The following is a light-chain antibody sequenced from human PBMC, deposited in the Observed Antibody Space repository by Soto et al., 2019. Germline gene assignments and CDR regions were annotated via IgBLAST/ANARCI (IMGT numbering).Light chain of an antibody. CDR1: QSVSTH. CDR2: DAS. Sequence: EIVLTHSPATLSLSPGERATLSCRATQSVSTHLAWYQQKPGRAPRLLIYDASKRATGIPARFSGSGSGTGFTLTISRLEPEDFAVYYCQQYGSSPITFGQGTRLE. J-gene: IGKJ5*01. V-gene: IGKV3-20*01. CDR3: QQYGSSPIT.